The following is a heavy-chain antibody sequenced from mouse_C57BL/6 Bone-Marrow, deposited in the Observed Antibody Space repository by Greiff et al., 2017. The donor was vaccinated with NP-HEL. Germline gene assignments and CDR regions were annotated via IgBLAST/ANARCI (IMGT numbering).Heavy chain of an antibody. CDR2: IRLKSDNYAT. J-gene: IGHJ2*01. V-gene: IGHV6-3*01. CDR3: TGARVYDY. CDR1: GFTFSNYW. Sequence: DVHLVESGGGLVQPGGSMKLSCVASGFTFSNYWMNWVRQSPEKGLEWVAQIRLKSDNYATHYAESVKGRFTISRDDSKSSVYLQMNNLRAEDTGIYYCTGARVYDYWGQGTTLTVSS.